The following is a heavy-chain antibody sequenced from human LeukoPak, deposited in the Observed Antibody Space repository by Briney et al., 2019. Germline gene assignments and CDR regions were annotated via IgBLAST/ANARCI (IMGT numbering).Heavy chain of an antibody. CDR3: AKVTYGSGTYGAFDS. V-gene: IGHV3-48*03. CDR1: GFTFSSYE. Sequence: GGSLRLSCAVSGFTFSSYEMNWVRQAPGKGLEWVPYISSSASTIYYADSVKGRFTISRDNAKNSLYLQMNSLRAEDTAIYYCAKVTYGSGTYGAFDSWGQGTLVTVSS. D-gene: IGHD3-10*01. J-gene: IGHJ4*02. CDR2: ISSSASTI.